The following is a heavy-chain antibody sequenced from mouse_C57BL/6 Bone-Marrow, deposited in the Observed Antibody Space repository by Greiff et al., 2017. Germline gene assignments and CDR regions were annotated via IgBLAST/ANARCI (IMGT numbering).Heavy chain of an antibody. V-gene: IGHV1-81*01. CDR1: GYTFTSYG. Sequence: VQLQQSGAELARPGASVKLSCKASGYTFTSYGISWVKQRPGQGLEWIGEIYPRRGNTYYNGKFKGKATLTADKSSSTAYRELRSLTSEDSAVYFCARGGIKRFAYWGQGTLVTVSA. J-gene: IGHJ3*01. CDR3: ARGGIKRFAY. CDR2: IYPRRGNT. D-gene: IGHD2-4*01.